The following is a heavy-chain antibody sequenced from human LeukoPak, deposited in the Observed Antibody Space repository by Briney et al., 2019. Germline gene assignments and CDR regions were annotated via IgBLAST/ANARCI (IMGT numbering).Heavy chain of an antibody. CDR3: ARDSYVAFFDY. D-gene: IGHD3-3*02. V-gene: IGHV4-59*11. Sequence: SETLSLTRTVSGGSISSHYWSWIRQPPGKGLEWIGYIYYSGSTNYNPSLKSRVTISVDTSKNQFSLKLSSVTAADTAVYYCARDSYVAFFDYWGQGTLVTVSS. CDR2: IYYSGST. CDR1: GGSISSHY. J-gene: IGHJ4*02.